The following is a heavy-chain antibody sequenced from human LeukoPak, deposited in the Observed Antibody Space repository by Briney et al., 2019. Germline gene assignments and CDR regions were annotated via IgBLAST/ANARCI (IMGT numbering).Heavy chain of an antibody. D-gene: IGHD2-21*01. J-gene: IGHJ4*02. CDR2: INSDGSST. Sequence: GRQAPGKGLVWVSRINSDGSSTNYADSVKGRFTISRDNATNTLFLEMKSLRAEDTSVYYCTRYMTARSIHYWGQGPL. V-gene: IGHV3-74*01. CDR3: TRYMTARSIHY.